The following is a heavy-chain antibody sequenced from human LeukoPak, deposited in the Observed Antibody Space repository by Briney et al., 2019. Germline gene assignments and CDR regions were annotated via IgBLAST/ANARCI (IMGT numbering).Heavy chain of an antibody. CDR2: IIPIFGTA. D-gene: IGHD6-13*01. J-gene: IGHJ2*01. CDR1: GGTFSSYA. V-gene: IGHV1-69*05. Sequence: ASVKVSCKASGGTFSSYAISWVRQAPGQGLEWMGGIIPIFGTANYAQKFQGRVTITTDESTSTAYMELSSLRSEDTAVYYCARSSSSDWYFDLWGRGTLVTVSS. CDR3: ARSSSSDWYFDL.